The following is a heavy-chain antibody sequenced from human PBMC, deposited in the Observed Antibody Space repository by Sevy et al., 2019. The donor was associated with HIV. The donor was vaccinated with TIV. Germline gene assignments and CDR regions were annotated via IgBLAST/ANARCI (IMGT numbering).Heavy chain of an antibody. J-gene: IGHJ5*02. CDR2: ISYDGSET. D-gene: IGHD2-15*01. Sequence: GGSLRLSCAGSGFTFSDYAMHWVRQAPGEGLEWVAVISYDGSETYYADSVKGRFTISRDNSEDTLDLQMNGLRAEDTAVYYFVREGAPYRNVRYCSGNNCYYNWFDPWGQGTQVTVSS. CDR1: GFTFSDYA. V-gene: IGHV3-30-3*01. CDR3: VREGAPYRNVRYCSGNNCYYNWFDP.